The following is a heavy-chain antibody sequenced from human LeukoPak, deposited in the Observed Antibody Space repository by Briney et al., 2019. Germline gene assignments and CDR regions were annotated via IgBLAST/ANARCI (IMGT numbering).Heavy chain of an antibody. CDR3: ARARGRCSGGSCYPTDFDY. CDR1: GYTFTSYG. CDR2: ISAYNGNT. Sequence: DSVKLSCTASGYTFTSYGISWVRQAPGQGLEWMGWISAYNGNTNYAQKLQGRVTMTTDTSTSTAYMELRSLRSDDTAVYYCARARGRCSGGSCYPTDFDYWGQGTLVTVSS. J-gene: IGHJ4*02. D-gene: IGHD2-15*01. V-gene: IGHV1-18*01.